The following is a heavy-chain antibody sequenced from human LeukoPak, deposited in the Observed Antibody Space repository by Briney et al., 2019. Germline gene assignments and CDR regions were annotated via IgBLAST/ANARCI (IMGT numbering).Heavy chain of an antibody. CDR2: ISYDGSNK. CDR1: GFTFDSYG. CDR3: AKVWRDDHISGSYRGFHH. Sequence: GGSLRLSCAASGFTFDSYGIHWVRQAPGKGLEWVAGISYDGSNKYFGGSVKGRFTISRDNSRNTVYLQMNSLRIEDTAIYYCAKVWRDDHISGSYRGFHHWGQGTLVTVSS. D-gene: IGHD3-16*02. J-gene: IGHJ4*02. V-gene: IGHV3-30*18.